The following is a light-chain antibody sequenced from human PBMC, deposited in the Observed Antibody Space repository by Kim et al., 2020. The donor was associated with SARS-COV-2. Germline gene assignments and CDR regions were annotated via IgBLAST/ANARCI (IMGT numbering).Light chain of an antibody. V-gene: IGLV1-47*01. CDR1: SSNIGTNY. Sequence: QSVLTQPTSASGTPGQRVSISCSGSSSNIGTNYVYWYQQLTETAPKLLIFRNNLRPSGVPDRFSGSKSGTSASLVISGLRLEDDADYYCAAWDDSLSAWVFGGGTKLTVL. CDR3: AAWDDSLSAWV. J-gene: IGLJ3*02. CDR2: RNN.